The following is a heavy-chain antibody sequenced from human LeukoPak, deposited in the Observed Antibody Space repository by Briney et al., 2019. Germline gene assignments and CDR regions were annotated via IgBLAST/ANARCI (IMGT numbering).Heavy chain of an antibody. D-gene: IGHD7-27*01. CDR2: ISWNSGSI. J-gene: IGHJ4*02. Sequence: GRSLRLSCAASRFTFEEYAMHWVRQAPGKGLEWVSGISWNSGSIGYADSVKGRFTISRDNAKNSLYLQMNSLRAEDMALYYCAKVSASTGDLGMFAYFDYWGQGTLVTVSS. CDR3: AKVSASTGDLGMFAYFDY. CDR1: RFTFEEYA. V-gene: IGHV3-9*03.